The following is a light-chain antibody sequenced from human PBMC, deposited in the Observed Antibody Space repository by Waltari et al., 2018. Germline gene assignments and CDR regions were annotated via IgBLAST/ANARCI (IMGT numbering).Light chain of an antibody. CDR2: YDS. J-gene: IGLJ2*01. CDR1: NIGSKS. V-gene: IGLV3-21*04. Sequence: SYVVTQSPSVSVAPGETARITCGGDNIGSKSVHWYQQRPGQAPVLVISYDSDRPSVIPGRYAGSNSGNTATLTISWVEAEDEADYYCLLWHSTIDHQGVFGGGTKLTVL. CDR3: LLWHSTIDHQGV.